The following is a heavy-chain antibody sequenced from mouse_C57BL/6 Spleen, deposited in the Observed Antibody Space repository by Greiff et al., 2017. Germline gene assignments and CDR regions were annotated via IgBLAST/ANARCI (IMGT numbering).Heavy chain of an antibody. Sequence: QVQLQQSDAELVKPGASVKISCKVSGYTFTDHTIHWMKQRPEQGLEWIGYIYPRDGSTKYNEKFKGKATLTADKSSSTAYMQLNSLTSEDSAVYFCARDGVYYYGSSQIFDYWGQGTTLTVSS. CDR1: GYTFTDHT. J-gene: IGHJ2*01. CDR2: IYPRDGST. V-gene: IGHV1-78*01. CDR3: ARDGVYYYGSSQIFDY. D-gene: IGHD1-1*01.